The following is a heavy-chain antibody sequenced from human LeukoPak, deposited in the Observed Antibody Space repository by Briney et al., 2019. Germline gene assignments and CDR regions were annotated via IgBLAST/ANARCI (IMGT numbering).Heavy chain of an antibody. CDR3: AREVRANDYYYGMDV. CDR1: GFTISSYE. Sequence: PGGSLRLSCAASGFTISSYEMNWVRQAPGKGLEWVSYISSSGRTKYYAASMKGRFTISRDNAKNSLYLQMNSLRAEDTAVYYCAREVRANDYYYGMDVWGQGTTVTVPS. D-gene: IGHD1-1*01. V-gene: IGHV3-48*03. J-gene: IGHJ6*02. CDR2: ISSSGRTK.